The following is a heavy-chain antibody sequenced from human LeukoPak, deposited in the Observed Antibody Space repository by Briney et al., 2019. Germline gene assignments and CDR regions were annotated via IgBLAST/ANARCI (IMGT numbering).Heavy chain of an antibody. J-gene: IGHJ3*02. D-gene: IGHD2-15*01. CDR3: ARDPRESSLYAFDI. Sequence: GGSLRLSCAASGFTFSGCAVHWVRQAPGKGLEWVGRIGSKAFNYATVYAASVEGRFTISRDDSKHTAFLQMNSLKTEDTAVYYCARDPRESSLYAFDIWGQGTMVTVSS. V-gene: IGHV3-73*01. CDR1: GFTFSGCA. CDR2: IGSKAFNYAT.